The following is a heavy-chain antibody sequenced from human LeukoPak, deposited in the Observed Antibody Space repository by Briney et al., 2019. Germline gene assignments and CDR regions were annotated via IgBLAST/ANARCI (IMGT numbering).Heavy chain of an antibody. V-gene: IGHV3-23*01. CDR1: GFPFSDYG. Sequence: GGALRLSYAASGFPFSDYGMTWVRQAPGKGLEWVSAIVSSGDSTYYADSVKGRFTISRDNSKNTLYLQMTSLRAEDTAVYYCARDPPSQWLMFFDYWGQGNLVTVSS. CDR2: IVSSGDST. CDR3: ARDPPSQWLMFFDY. J-gene: IGHJ4*02. D-gene: IGHD6-19*01.